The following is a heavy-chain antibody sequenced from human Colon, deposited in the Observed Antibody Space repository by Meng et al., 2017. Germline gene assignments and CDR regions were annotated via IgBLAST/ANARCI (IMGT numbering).Heavy chain of an antibody. CDR3: ARGRVVVVASPSDY. D-gene: IGHD2-15*01. Sequence: EVQLVESGGGLVKPGGSLRLSCAASGFTFSSYSMNWVRQAPGKGLEWVSSISSSSSYAGSVKGRFTISRDNAKNSLYLQMNSLRAEDTAVYYCARGRVVVVASPSDYWGQGTLVTVSS. J-gene: IGHJ4*02. V-gene: IGHV3-21*01. CDR2: ISSSSS. CDR1: GFTFSSYS.